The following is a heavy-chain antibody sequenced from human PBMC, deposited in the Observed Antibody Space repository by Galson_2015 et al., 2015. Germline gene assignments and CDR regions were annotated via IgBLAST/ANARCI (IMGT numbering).Heavy chain of an antibody. CDR3: ARGVPSGVTLIDY. J-gene: IGHJ4*02. Sequence: SEPLSLTCAVSGGSISNNNWWNWVRQPPGKGLEWIGEIFHSGSTNYNPSLKSRVTISLDKSKNQFSLKLNSVTAADTAVYYCARGVPSGVTLIDYWGQGTLVTVSS. V-gene: IGHV4-4*02. D-gene: IGHD3-3*01. CDR1: GGSISNNNW. CDR2: IFHSGST.